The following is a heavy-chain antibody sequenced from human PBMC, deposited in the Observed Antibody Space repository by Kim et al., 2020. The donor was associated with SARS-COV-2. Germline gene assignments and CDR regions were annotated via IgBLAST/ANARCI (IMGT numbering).Heavy chain of an antibody. CDR1: GFTFSSYS. J-gene: IGHJ4*02. V-gene: IGHV3-21*01. D-gene: IGHD3-10*01. CDR2: ISSSSSYI. CDR3: ARDPLVGSGSSNGPFDY. Sequence: GGSLRLSCAASGFTFSSYSMNWVRQAPGKGLEWVSSISSSSSYIYYADSVKGRFTISRDNAKNSLYLQMNSLRAEDTAVYYCARDPLVGSGSSNGPFDYWGQGTLVTVSS.